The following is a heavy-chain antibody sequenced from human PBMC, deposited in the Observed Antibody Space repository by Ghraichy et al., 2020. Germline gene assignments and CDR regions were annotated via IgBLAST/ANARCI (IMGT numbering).Heavy chain of an antibody. CDR2: IYYSGST. V-gene: IGHV4-59*01. CDR3: ARANTYCTGGVCYPVGFDY. D-gene: IGHD2-8*02. J-gene: IGHJ4*02. Sequence: SETLSLTCTVSGGSISSYYWSWIRQPPGKGLEWIGYIYYSGSTNYNPSLKSRVTISVDTSKNQFSLKLSSVTAADTAVYYCARANTYCTGGVCYPVGFDYWGQGTLVTVSS. CDR1: GGSISSYY.